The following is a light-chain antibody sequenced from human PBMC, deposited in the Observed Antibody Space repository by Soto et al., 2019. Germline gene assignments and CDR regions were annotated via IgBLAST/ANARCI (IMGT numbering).Light chain of an antibody. V-gene: IGLV2-23*02. CDR1: NSDVGSFDF. CDR2: EIT. J-gene: IGLJ1*01. CDR3: CSDAGSSLYV. Sequence: QSALTQPASVSGSPGQSITISCTRTNSDVGSFDFVSWYQQYPGKAPKVMIYEITKRPSGVSNRFSGSKSGNTAPLTISGLLADDEADYYCCSDAGSSLYVFGTGTKVTVL.